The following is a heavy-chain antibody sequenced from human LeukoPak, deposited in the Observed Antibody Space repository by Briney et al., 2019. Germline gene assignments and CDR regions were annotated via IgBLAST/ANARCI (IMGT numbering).Heavy chain of an antibody. Sequence: GGSLRLSCAASGCTFSSYAMSWVRQAPGKGLGWVSAISGSGGSTYYADSVKGRFTISRDNSKNTLYLQMNSLRAEDTAVYYCAKRVGPTTGGAFDIWGQGTMVTVSS. CDR1: GCTFSSYA. J-gene: IGHJ3*02. D-gene: IGHD1-26*01. CDR3: AKRVGPTTGGAFDI. CDR2: ISGSGGST. V-gene: IGHV3-23*01.